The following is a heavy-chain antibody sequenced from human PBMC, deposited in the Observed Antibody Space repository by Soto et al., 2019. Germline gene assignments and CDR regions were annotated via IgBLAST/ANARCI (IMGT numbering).Heavy chain of an antibody. CDR3: ARVGGVAVRVFDY. CDR1: GGSIICYY. V-gene: IGHV4-59*01. Sequence: QVQLQESGPGLVKPSETLSLTCTVSGGSIICYYWSWIRQPPGQGLEWIGHMYDSGSTNYNPSLKSRATISVDTSTNQFSRKLSSVTAADTAVYYCARVGGVAVRVFDYWGQGTLVTVSS. CDR2: MYDSGST. J-gene: IGHJ4*02. D-gene: IGHD3-16*01.